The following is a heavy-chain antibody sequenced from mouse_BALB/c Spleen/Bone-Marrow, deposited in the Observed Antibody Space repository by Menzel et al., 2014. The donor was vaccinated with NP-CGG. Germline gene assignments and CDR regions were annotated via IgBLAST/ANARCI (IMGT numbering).Heavy chain of an antibody. CDR3: NEGYGNYGY. Sequence: EVQLQQSGAGLVRSGASVKLSCTASGFNIKDYYMHWVKQRPEQGLEWIGWIDPENGDTEYAPKFQGKATMTADTSSNTAYLQLSSLTSEDTAVYYCNEGYGNYGYWGQGTTLTASS. J-gene: IGHJ2*01. D-gene: IGHD2-10*02. V-gene: IGHV14-4*02. CDR2: IDPENGDT. CDR1: GFNIKDYY.